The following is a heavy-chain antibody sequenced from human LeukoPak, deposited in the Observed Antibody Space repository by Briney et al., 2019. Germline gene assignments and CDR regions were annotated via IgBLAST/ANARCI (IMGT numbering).Heavy chain of an antibody. Sequence: GGSLRLSCAASGFTFSSYGMHWVRQAPGKGLEWVAVIWYDGSNKYYADSVKGRFTISRDNSKITLYLQMNSLRAEDTAVYYCARDPGSSLYYYYYMDVWGKGTTVTVSS. V-gene: IGHV3-33*01. CDR3: ARDPGSSLYYYYYMDV. CDR1: GFTFSSYG. D-gene: IGHD6-6*01. J-gene: IGHJ6*03. CDR2: IWYDGSNK.